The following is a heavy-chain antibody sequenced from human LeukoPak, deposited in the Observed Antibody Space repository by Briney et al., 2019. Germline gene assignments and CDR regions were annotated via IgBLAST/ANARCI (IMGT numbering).Heavy chain of an antibody. D-gene: IGHD3-16*01. V-gene: IGHV4-4*09. CDR1: GGVLTNYY. Sequence: SETLSLTCSVSGGVLTNYYWGWIRKPPGKGLEFIGNIHSDGTTNYDSSLQSRVAISLGTSKIQFSLRLYSVTAADTALYFCARLNFRGGEALHLDSWGQGTLVTVSS. J-gene: IGHJ4*02. CDR3: ARLNFRGGEALHLDS. CDR2: IHSDGTT.